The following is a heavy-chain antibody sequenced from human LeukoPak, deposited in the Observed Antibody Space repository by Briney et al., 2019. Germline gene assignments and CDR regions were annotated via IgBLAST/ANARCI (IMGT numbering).Heavy chain of an antibody. CDR2: IIPIFGTA. D-gene: IGHD3-3*01. CDR3: ARERGYDFWSGYSGGYFDY. Sequence: SVKVSCKASGGTFSSYAISWVRQAPGQGPEWMGGIIPIFGTANYAQKFQGRVTITTDESTSTAYMELSSLRSEDTAVYYCARERGYDFWSGYSGGYFDYWGQGTLVTVSS. CDR1: GGTFSSYA. V-gene: IGHV1-69*05. J-gene: IGHJ4*02.